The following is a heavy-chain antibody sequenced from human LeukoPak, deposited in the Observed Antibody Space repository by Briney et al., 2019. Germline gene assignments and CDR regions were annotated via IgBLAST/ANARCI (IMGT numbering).Heavy chain of an antibody. CDR2: IYYSGST. Sequence: SETLSLTCTVSGDSISSSSYYWGWIRQPPGKGLEWIGSIYYSGSTYYNPSLKSRVTISVDTSKNQFSLKLSSVTAADTAVYYCARESSSAVAFDYWGQGTLVTVSS. V-gene: IGHV4-39*07. J-gene: IGHJ4*02. CDR1: GDSISSSSYY. D-gene: IGHD2-2*01. CDR3: ARESSSAVAFDY.